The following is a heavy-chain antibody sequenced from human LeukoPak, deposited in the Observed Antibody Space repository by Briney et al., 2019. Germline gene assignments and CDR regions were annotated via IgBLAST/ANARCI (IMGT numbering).Heavy chain of an antibody. D-gene: IGHD3-16*02. CDR2: IRYDGSNK. V-gene: IGHV3-30*02. J-gene: IGHJ4*02. CDR3: AKDGELSDVFDY. Sequence: GGSLRLSCAASGFTFSRYGMHWVRQAPGKGLEWVAFIRYDGSNKYYADSVKGRFTISRDNSKNTLYLQMNSLRAEDTAVYYCAKDGELSDVFDYWGQGTLVTVSS. CDR1: GFTFSRYG.